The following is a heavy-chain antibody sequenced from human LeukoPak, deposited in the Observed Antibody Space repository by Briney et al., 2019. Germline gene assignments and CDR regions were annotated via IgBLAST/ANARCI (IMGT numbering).Heavy chain of an antibody. CDR3: ARRDPFDY. CDR2: ISSDSGTL. CDR1: GFTFRAYH. Sequence: GGSLRLSCASSGFTFRAYHINWVRQAPRKGLEWISFISSDSGTLYYADSVKGRFTISRDNAANSLYLQMNILRDEDTAVYYCARRDPFDYWGQGTMVTVSS. J-gene: IGHJ4*02. V-gene: IGHV3-48*02.